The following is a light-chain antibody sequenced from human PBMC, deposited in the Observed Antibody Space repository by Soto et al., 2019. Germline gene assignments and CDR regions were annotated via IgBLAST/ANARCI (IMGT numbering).Light chain of an antibody. CDR2: GAS. Sequence: EIVMTQSPATVSVSPGERATLSCRASQSVSSDLAWYQQKPGQAPRLLIYGASTRATGIPATFSGSGSGTEFTLTISSLQSEDFATYFCQQANSLPVTFGPGTKVDIK. CDR3: QQANSLPVT. J-gene: IGKJ3*01. V-gene: IGKV3D-15*01. CDR1: QSVSSD.